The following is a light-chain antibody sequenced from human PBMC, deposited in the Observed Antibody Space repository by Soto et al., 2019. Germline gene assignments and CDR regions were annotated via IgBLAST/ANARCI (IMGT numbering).Light chain of an antibody. J-gene: IGLJ1*01. CDR2: DVR. V-gene: IGLV2-11*01. Sequence: QSALTQPRSVSGSPGQSVTMSCTGASSDVGNYNSVSWYQQHPGKDPKLIIYDVRKRPSGVPDRFSGSKSGNTASLTISGLQAEDEADYFCCSYAGSHTYVFGTGTKVTVL. CDR3: CSYAGSHTYV. CDR1: SSDVGNYNS.